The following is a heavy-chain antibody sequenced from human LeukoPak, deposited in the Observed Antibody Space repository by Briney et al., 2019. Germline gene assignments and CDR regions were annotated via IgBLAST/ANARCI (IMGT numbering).Heavy chain of an antibody. J-gene: IGHJ4*02. V-gene: IGHV3-30*18. CDR3: AKNAHYQGYSYGGIDY. CDR2: ISYDGSDK. CDR1: GFTFSSYG. Sequence: GGSLRLSCAASGFTFSSYGMPWVRQAPGKWLEWVAVISYDGSDKYSADSVKGRFTISRDNSKNTLYLQMNSLRAEDTAVYYCAKNAHYQGYSYGGIDYWGQGTLVTVSS. D-gene: IGHD5-18*01.